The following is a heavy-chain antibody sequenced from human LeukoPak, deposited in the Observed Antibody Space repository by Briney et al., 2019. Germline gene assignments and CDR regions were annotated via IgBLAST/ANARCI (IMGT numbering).Heavy chain of an antibody. V-gene: IGHV4-39*07. CDR3: GRVFYSSNWNLFDP. CDR2: IYYSGST. J-gene: IGHJ5*02. Sequence: KPSETLSLTCTVSGGSISSSSYYWGWIRQPPGKGLEWIGSIYYSGSTYYNPSLKSRVTISVDTSKNQFSLKLTSVTAADTAVYYCGRVFYSSNWNLFDPWGQGTLVTVSS. D-gene: IGHD6-13*01. CDR1: GGSISSSSYY.